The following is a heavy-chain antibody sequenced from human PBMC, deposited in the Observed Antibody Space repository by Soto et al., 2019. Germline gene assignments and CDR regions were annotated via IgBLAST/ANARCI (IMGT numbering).Heavy chain of an antibody. CDR3: ARAVVTAIVDYFDY. CDR1: GFTFSSYS. V-gene: IGHV3-48*02. J-gene: IGHJ4*02. D-gene: IGHD2-21*02. CDR2: ISSSGSTT. Sequence: GGSLRLSCAASGFTFSSYSMNWVRQAPGKGLEWVSYISSSGSTTFYADSVKGRFTVSRDNAKNSLYLQMNSLRDEDTAVYYCARAVVTAIVDYFDYWGQGTLVTVSS.